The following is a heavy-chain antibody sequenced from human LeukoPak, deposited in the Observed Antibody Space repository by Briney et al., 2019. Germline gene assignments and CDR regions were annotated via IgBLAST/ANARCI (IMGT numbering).Heavy chain of an antibody. CDR1: GFTFSSYA. V-gene: IGHV3-23*01. CDR3: AKDTSSILGFDY. D-gene: IGHD3-3*02. CDR2: ISKSGGST. Sequence: GGYLRLSCAASGFTFSSYAMSWVRQAPGKGLEWVSAISKSGGSTYYVDAVKGRFTISRDNSKNTLYLQMNSLRAEDTAVYYCAKDTSSILGFDYWGQGTLVTVSS. J-gene: IGHJ4*02.